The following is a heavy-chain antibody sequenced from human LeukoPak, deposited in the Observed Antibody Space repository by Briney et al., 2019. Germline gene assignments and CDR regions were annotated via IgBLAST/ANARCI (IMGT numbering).Heavy chain of an antibody. J-gene: IGHJ4*02. D-gene: IGHD5-24*01. CDR1: GGSISSYY. V-gene: IGHV4-59*01. CDR3: ARDRDGYSDY. CDR2: IYYSGST. Sequence: PSETLSLTCTASGGSISSYYWSWIRQPPGKGLEWIGYIYYSGSTNYNPSLKSRVTISVDTSKNQFSLKLSSVTAADTAVYYCARDRDGYSDYWGQGTLVTVSS.